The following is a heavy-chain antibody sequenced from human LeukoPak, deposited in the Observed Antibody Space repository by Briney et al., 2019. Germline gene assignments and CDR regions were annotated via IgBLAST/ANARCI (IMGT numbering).Heavy chain of an antibody. D-gene: IGHD3-22*01. CDR1: GGSISSSSYY. CDR2: IYYSGTT. Sequence: PSETLSLTCTVSGGSISSSSYYWGWIRQPPGKGLEWIGSIYYSGTTHYNPSLKSRVTIAVDTSKNQFSLKLISVTAADTAVYYCARAKSSDATTMIVVDLWVYYFDYWGQGTLVTVSS. V-gene: IGHV4-39*07. CDR3: ARAKSSDATTMIVVDLWVYYFDY. J-gene: IGHJ4*02.